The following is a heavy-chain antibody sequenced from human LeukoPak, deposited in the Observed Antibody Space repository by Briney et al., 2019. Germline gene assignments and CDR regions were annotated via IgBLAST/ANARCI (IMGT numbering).Heavy chain of an antibody. D-gene: IGHD3-3*01. V-gene: IGHV3-7*01. Sequence: AGGSLRLSCAASGFTFSNDWMTWVRQAPGKGLEWVANIKKDGSQKNYVDSVEGRFTISRDNAKNSVYLQMNSLRAEDTAVYYCARDRGITIFGVVTPDAFDIWGQGTMVTVSS. CDR3: ARDRGITIFGVVTPDAFDI. CDR1: GFTFSNDW. J-gene: IGHJ3*02. CDR2: IKKDGSQK.